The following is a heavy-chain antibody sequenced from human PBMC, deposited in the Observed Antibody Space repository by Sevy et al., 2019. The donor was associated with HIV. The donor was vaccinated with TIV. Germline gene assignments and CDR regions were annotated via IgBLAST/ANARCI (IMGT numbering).Heavy chain of an antibody. CDR2: ISSSSSYI. Sequence: GGSLRLSCAASGFTFSSYSMNWVRQAPGKGLEWVSSISSSSSYIYYADSVKGRFTISRDNAKNSLYLQMNSLIAEDTAVYYCARDRSPNYFYGMDVWGQGTTVTVSS. J-gene: IGHJ6*02. CDR1: GFTFSSYS. V-gene: IGHV3-21*01. CDR3: ARDRSPNYFYGMDV.